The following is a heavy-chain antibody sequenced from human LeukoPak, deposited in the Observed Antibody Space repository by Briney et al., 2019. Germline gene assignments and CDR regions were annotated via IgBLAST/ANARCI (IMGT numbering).Heavy chain of an antibody. D-gene: IGHD6-6*01. CDR2: INSDGSGT. V-gene: IGHV3-74*01. Sequence: SGGSLRLSCAASGFTFSRYWMHWARQAPGKGLVWVSRINSDGSGTTYADSVKGRFTVSRDNAKNTLYLQVNNLRAEDTAVYYCARGPNSNWSGLDFWGQGTLLTVSS. CDR1: GFTFSRYW. CDR3: ARGPNSNWSGLDF. J-gene: IGHJ4*02.